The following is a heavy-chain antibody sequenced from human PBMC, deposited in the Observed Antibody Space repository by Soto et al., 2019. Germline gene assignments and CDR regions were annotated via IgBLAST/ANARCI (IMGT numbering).Heavy chain of an antibody. J-gene: IGHJ4*01. CDR3: ARDACGGDCYSLLDY. CDR1: GYTSNLFY. V-gene: IGHV1-46*02. D-gene: IGHD2-21*02. Sequence: ASMKVSCKASGYTSNLFYMHWVRQAPGQGLEWMGIINPSGGSTSYAQKFQGRVTMTRDTSTSTVYMELSSLRSEDTAVYYCARDACGGDCYSLLDYWG. CDR2: INPSGGST.